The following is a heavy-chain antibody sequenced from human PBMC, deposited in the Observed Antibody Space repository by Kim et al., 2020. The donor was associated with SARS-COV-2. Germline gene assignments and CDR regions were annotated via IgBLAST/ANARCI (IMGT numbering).Heavy chain of an antibody. CDR3: ARAGSDILTGFRLWFDY. J-gene: IGHJ4*02. D-gene: IGHD3-9*01. CDR1: GGSISSSNW. V-gene: IGHV4-4*02. Sequence: SETLSLTCAVSGGSISSSNWWSWVRQPPGKGLEWIGEIYHRGSTNYNPSLKSRVTISVDKSKNQFSLKLSSVTAADTAVYYCARAGSDILTGFRLWFDYWGQGTLVTVSS. CDR2: IYHRGST.